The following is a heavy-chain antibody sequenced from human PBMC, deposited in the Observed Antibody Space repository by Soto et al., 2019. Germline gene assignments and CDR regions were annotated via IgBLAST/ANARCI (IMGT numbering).Heavy chain of an antibody. CDR1: GGTFSSYG. J-gene: IGHJ4*02. CDR2: IIPLFGTA. Sequence: QVQLVQSGAEMKKPGSSVKVSCKTSGGTFSSYGISWVRQAPGQGLEWMGGIIPLFGTANYAQKFQGRVTITADESTSTAYMELSSLRSEDTAVYYCARGGPPVKPLQGNYFYYWGQGPLVTVSS. CDR3: ARGGPPVKPLQGNYFYY. V-gene: IGHV1-69*12. D-gene: IGHD4-4*01.